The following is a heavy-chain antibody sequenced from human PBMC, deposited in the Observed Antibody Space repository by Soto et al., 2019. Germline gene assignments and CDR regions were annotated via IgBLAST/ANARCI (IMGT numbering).Heavy chain of an antibody. J-gene: IGHJ6*02. CDR1: GFTFSDYS. Sequence: GGSLRLSCAAAGFTFSDYSMNWVRQAPGKGLEWVSYISRSGSDIYYADSVKGRFTISRDNAKNSLFLQMNSLRAEDTAVYYCATVGYCSSTSCQTRYYYYGMDVWGQGTTVTVSS. D-gene: IGHD2-2*03. CDR3: ATVGYCSSTSCQTRYYYYGMDV. V-gene: IGHV3-11*01. CDR2: ISRSGSDI.